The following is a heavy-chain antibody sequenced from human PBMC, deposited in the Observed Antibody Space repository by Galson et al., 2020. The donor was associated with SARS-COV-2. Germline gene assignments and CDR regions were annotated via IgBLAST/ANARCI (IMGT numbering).Heavy chain of an antibody. Sequence: GESLKISCAASGFTFSSYAMHWVRQAPGKGLEWVAVISYDGSNKYYADSVKGRFTISRDNSKNTLYLQMNSLRAEDTAVYYCARVVGVRPALDTAMVWRWFDPWGQGTLVTVSS. D-gene: IGHD5-18*01. J-gene: IGHJ5*02. CDR1: GFTFSSYA. CDR2: ISYDGSNK. CDR3: ARVVGVRPALDTAMVWRWFDP. V-gene: IGHV3-30*04.